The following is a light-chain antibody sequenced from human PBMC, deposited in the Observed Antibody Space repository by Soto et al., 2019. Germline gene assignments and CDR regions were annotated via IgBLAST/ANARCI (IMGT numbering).Light chain of an antibody. CDR3: QQYGSSPPT. CDR2: GAS. V-gene: IGKV3-20*01. J-gene: IGKJ3*01. CDR1: QSVSSNY. Sequence: EIVLTQSPGTLSLSPGERATLSCRASQSVSSNYLAWYQQIPGQAPRLLISGASSRATAIPDRFSGSGSGTDFTLNISRLEPEDFAVYYCQQYGSSPPTFGPGTKVDIK.